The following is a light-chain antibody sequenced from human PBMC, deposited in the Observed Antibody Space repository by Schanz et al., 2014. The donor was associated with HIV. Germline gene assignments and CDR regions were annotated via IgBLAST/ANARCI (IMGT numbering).Light chain of an antibody. CDR1: SSDVGGYDF. CDR3: GSYSSGDSHWV. V-gene: IGLV2-14*01. Sequence: QSVLTQPASVSGSPGQSITISCTGTSSDVGGYDFVSWYQQHPGKAPKLTIYEVSKRPSGVSNRFSGSKSDNTASLTISGLQAEDEADYYCGSYSSGDSHWVFGGGTKLTVL. CDR2: EVS. J-gene: IGLJ3*02.